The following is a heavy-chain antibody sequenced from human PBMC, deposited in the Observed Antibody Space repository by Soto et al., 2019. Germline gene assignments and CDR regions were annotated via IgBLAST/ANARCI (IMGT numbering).Heavy chain of an antibody. V-gene: IGHV3-7*03. CDR2: IKQDGSEK. J-gene: IGHJ4*02. CDR3: AKGNWNYRFDY. D-gene: IGHD1-7*01. Sequence: EVQLVESGGGLVQPGGSLRLSCAASGFTFSSYWMSWVRQAPGKGLEWVANIKQDGSEKYYVDSVKGRFTISRDNSKNTLYLQMNSLRAEDTAVYYCAKGNWNYRFDYWGQGTLVTVSS. CDR1: GFTFSSYW.